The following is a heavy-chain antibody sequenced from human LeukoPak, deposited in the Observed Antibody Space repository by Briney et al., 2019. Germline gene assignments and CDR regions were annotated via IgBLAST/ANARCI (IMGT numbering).Heavy chain of an antibody. CDR3: ASLGDDKGYSGYDSAFDY. CDR1: GYTFTGYY. Sequence: ASVKVSCKASGYTFTGYYMHWVRQAPGQGLEWMGWISPNSGGTNYAQKFQGRVTMTRDTSISTAYMELSRLRSDDTAVYYCASLGDDKGYSGYDSAFDYWGQGTLVTVSS. CDR2: ISPNSGGT. J-gene: IGHJ4*02. D-gene: IGHD5-12*01. V-gene: IGHV1-2*02.